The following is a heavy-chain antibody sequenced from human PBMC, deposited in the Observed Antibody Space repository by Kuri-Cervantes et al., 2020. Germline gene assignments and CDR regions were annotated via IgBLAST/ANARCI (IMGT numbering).Heavy chain of an antibody. CDR1: GFSISNYW. V-gene: IGHV3-74*01. J-gene: IGHJ6*02. D-gene: IGHD1-26*01. CDR2: INSAGSII. Sequence: GESLKISCAASGFSISNYWMQWVRQVPGKGLVWVSHINSAGSIINYAASVRGRFTISRDNAKNTTSVQMNSLRDEDTGVYYCARGDSGGMDVWGQGTTVTVSS. CDR3: ARGDSGGMDV.